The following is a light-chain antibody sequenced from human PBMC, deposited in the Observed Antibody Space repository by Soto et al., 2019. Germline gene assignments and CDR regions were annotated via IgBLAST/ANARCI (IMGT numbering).Light chain of an antibody. V-gene: IGKV3-15*01. CDR3: QQYVDWT. CDR2: GAS. J-gene: IGKJ1*01. Sequence: EIVMTQSPATLSVSPGERATLSCRASQSVSSNLAWYQQKPGQAPRLLIYGASTRATGIPARFSGSGSGTEFTLTISSLQSEDFAVYYCQQYVDWTFGQGTKVEIK. CDR1: QSVSSN.